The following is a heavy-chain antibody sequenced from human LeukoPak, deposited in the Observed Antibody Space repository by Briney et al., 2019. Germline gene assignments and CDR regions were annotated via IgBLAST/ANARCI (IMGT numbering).Heavy chain of an antibody. D-gene: IGHD6-6*01. Sequence: GGSLRLSCAASGFTFSSYWMHWVRQAPGKGLVWVSRINSDGSSTSYADSVKGRFTISRDNSKNTLYLQMNSLRVEDTAVYYCEGVSSSSTLVDYWGQGTLVTVSS. J-gene: IGHJ4*02. CDR2: INSDGSST. CDR3: EGVSSSSTLVDY. V-gene: IGHV3-74*01. CDR1: GFTFSSYW.